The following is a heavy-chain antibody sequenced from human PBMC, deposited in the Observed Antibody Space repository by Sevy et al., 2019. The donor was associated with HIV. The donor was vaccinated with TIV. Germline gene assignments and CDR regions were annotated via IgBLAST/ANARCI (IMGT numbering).Heavy chain of an antibody. Sequence: GGSLRLSCAASGFTFSSYWMSWVRQAPGKGLEWVANIKQDGSEKYYVDSVKGRFTISRDNAKNSLYLQMNSLRAEDTAVYYCARDNTIFGVVSPGMDVWGQRTTVTVSS. V-gene: IGHV3-7*01. CDR3: ARDNTIFGVVSPGMDV. J-gene: IGHJ6*02. CDR1: GFTFSSYW. D-gene: IGHD3-3*01. CDR2: IKQDGSEK.